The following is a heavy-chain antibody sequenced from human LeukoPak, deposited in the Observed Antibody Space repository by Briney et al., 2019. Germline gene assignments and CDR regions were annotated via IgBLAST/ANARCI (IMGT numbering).Heavy chain of an antibody. D-gene: IGHD6-19*01. CDR1: GFTFSSYA. J-gene: IGHJ6*02. V-gene: IGHV3-30*04. CDR3: AREYYNSSGWFYYYYYGMDV. Sequence: GGSLRLSCAASGFTFSSYAMHWVRQAPGKGLEWVAVISYDGSNKYYADSVKGRFTISRDNSKNTLYLQMNSLRAEDTAVYYCAREYYNSSGWFYYYYYGMDVWGQGTTVTVSS. CDR2: ISYDGSNK.